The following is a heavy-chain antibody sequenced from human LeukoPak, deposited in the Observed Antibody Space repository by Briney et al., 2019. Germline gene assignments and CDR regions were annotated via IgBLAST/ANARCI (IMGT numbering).Heavy chain of an antibody. J-gene: IGHJ4*02. CDR3: ARTVGRGPGGHFDY. Sequence: AGGSLRLSCAASGLSYSESYMTWIRQAPGKGGEGVSYIRSRGSYTNYADSVQGRFTVSRGNAKNSLFLHMTSLRAEDTAVYYCARTVGRGPGGHFDYWGQGTLAIVSS. D-gene: IGHD3-10*01. CDR2: IRSRGSYT. V-gene: IGHV3-11*03. CDR1: GLSYSESY.